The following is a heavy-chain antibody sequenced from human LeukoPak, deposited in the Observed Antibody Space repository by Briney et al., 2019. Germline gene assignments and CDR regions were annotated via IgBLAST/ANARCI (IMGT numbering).Heavy chain of an antibody. V-gene: IGHV1-2*02. Sequence: ASVKVSCKASGYSSTDYYIYWVRQAPGQGLEWMGWIKPNSGDTNYVQKFEGRVTMTRDTSISTAYMELSSLRSDDTAVYYCATKEYSGSFYAFWGQGTLVTVSS. CDR2: IKPNSGDT. J-gene: IGHJ4*02. CDR1: GYSSTDYY. CDR3: ATKEYSGSFYAF. D-gene: IGHD1-26*01.